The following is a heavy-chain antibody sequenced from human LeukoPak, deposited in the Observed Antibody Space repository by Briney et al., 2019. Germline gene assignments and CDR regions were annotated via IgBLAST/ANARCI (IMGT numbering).Heavy chain of an antibody. D-gene: IGHD1-26*01. Sequence: SETLSLTCAVYGGSFSGYYWSWIRQPPGKGLEWIGEINHSGSTNYNPSLKSRVTISVDTSKNQFSLKLSSVTAADTAVYYCARGGGSYDWFDPWGQGTLVTVSS. CDR2: INHSGST. CDR1: GGSFSGYY. CDR3: ARGGGSYDWFDP. J-gene: IGHJ5*02. V-gene: IGHV4-34*01.